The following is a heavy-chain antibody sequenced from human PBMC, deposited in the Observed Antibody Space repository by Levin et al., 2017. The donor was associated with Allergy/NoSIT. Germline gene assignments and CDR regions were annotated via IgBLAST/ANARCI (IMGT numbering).Heavy chain of an antibody. Sequence: PGGSLRLSCAASGFTFTNYALNWIRQSPGMGLEWVSTISRSGGSTYYAGSVRGRFTISRDNSKNTLYLQMNSLTADDTAVYFCTKPSLLWTSGFDYWGQGTLVTVSS. CDR2: ISRSGGST. V-gene: IGHV3-23*01. CDR1: GFTFTNYA. CDR3: TKPSLLWTSGFDY. J-gene: IGHJ4*02. D-gene: IGHD3-16*01.